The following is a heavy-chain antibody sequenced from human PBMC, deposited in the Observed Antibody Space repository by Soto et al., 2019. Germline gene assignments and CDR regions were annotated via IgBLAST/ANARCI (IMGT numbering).Heavy chain of an antibody. D-gene: IGHD3-3*01. Sequence: GGSLRLSCAASGFTFSSYAMSWVRQAPGKGLEWVSAISGSGGSTYYADSMKGRFTISRDNSKNTLYLQMNSLRAEDTAVYYCARVNDFTYYYYGMDVWGQGTTVTVSS. V-gene: IGHV3-23*01. CDR1: GFTFSSYA. J-gene: IGHJ6*02. CDR3: ARVNDFTYYYYGMDV. CDR2: ISGSGGST.